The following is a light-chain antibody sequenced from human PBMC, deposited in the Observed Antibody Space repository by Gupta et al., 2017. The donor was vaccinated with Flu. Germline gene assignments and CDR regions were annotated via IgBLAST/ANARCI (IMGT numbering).Light chain of an antibody. V-gene: IGKV2-40*01. CDR2: ALS. CDR1: HSLLGLESGNTY. CDR3: MQRIEFPYT. J-gene: IGKJ2*01. Sequence: SCRSSHSLLGLESGNTYLDGCVQKPGQSPPRLLYALSYRAAGVSDRFSGRGSGTDFTLIISSVEAEDVGLYYCMQRIEFPYTFGQGTKLEI.